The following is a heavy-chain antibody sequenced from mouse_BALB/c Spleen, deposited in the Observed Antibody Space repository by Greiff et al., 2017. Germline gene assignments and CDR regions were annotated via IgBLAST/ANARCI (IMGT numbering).Heavy chain of an antibody. V-gene: IGHV1S29*02. CDR1: GYTFTDYN. CDR3: ARWDYYGSSYYAMDY. J-gene: IGHJ4*01. CDR2: IYPYNGGT. D-gene: IGHD1-1*01. Sequence: EVQLVESGPELVKPGASVKISCKASGYTFTDYNMHWVKQSHGKSLEWIGYIYPYNGGTGYNQKFTSKATLTVDNSSSTAYMELRSLTSEDSAVYYCARWDYYGSSYYAMDYWGQGTSVTVSS.